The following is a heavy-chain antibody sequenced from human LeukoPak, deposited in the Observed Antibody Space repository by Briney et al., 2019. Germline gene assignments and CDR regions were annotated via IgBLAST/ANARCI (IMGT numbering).Heavy chain of an antibody. V-gene: IGHV6-1*01. D-gene: IGHD6-19*01. Sequence: SQTLSLTCAISGDSVSSNSAAWNWIRQSPSRGLEWLGRTYYRSKWYNDYAVSVKSRMTINPDTSKNQFSLHLNSVTPEDTAVYYCARAPYNSVWPPYFDYWGQGTLVTVSS. CDR2: TYYRSKWYN. CDR3: ARAPYNSVWPPYFDY. CDR1: GDSVSSNSAA. J-gene: IGHJ4*02.